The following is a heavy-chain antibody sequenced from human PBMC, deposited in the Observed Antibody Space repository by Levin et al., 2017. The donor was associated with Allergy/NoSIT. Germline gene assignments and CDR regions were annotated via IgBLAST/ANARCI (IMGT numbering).Heavy chain of an antibody. Sequence: GGSLRLSCAASGFTFSSYAMHWVRQAPGKGLEWVAVISYDGSNKYYADSVKGRFTISRDNSKNTLYLQMNSLRAEDTAVYYCARDSDRGWYYDYWGQGTLVTVSS. D-gene: IGHD6-19*01. CDR2: ISYDGSNK. J-gene: IGHJ4*02. V-gene: IGHV3-30*04. CDR3: ARDSDRGWYYDY. CDR1: GFTFSSYA.